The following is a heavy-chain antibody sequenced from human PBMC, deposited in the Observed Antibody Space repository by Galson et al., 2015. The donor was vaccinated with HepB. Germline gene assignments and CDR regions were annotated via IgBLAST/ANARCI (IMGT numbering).Heavy chain of an antibody. D-gene: IGHD4-11*01. CDR1: RFTFGNYA. V-gene: IGHV3-23*01. CDR3: ARDPSVTYSRIYYFDY. Sequence: SLRLSCAASRFTFGNYAMSWVRQAPGKGLEWVSSIAETSVTSYYADSVKGRFSISRDNSKNTLYLQMNSLRAEDTAVYYCARDPSVTYSRIYYFDYWGQGTLVTVSS. CDR2: IAETSVTS. J-gene: IGHJ4*02.